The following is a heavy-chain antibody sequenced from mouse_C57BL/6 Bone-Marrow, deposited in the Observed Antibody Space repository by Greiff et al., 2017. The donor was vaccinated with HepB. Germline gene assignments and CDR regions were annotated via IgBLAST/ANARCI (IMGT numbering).Heavy chain of an antibody. CDR1: GFTFSDYY. CDR2: ISNGGGST. J-gene: IGHJ1*03. Sequence: EVKLMESGGGLVQPGGSLKLSCAASGFTFSDYYMYWVRQTPEKRLEWVAYISNGGGSTYYPDTVKGRFTISRDNAKNTLYLQMSRLKSEDTAMYYCARQGGIWGYFDVWGTGTTVTVSS. V-gene: IGHV5-12*01. CDR3: ARQGGIWGYFDV.